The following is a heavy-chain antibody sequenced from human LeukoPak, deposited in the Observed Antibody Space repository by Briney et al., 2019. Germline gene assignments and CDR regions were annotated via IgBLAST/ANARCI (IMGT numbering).Heavy chain of an antibody. Sequence: SETLSLTCAVYGGSFSGYYWSWIRQPPGKGLEWIGEINHSGSTNYNPSLKSRVTISVDTSKNQFSQKLSSVTAADTAVYYCASMLGATFDYWGQGTLVTVSS. CDR1: GGSFSGYY. V-gene: IGHV4-34*01. CDR2: INHSGST. D-gene: IGHD1-26*01. CDR3: ASMLGATFDY. J-gene: IGHJ4*02.